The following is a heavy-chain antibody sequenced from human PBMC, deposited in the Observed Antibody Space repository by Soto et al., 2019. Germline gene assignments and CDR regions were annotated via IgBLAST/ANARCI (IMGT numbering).Heavy chain of an antibody. CDR2: ISSSSSYI. Sequence: GGSLRLSCAASGFTFSSYSMNWVRQAPGKGLEWVSSISSSSSYIYYADSVKGRFTISRDNAKNSLYLQMNSLRAEDTAVYYCARDLDREGGYYYGMDVWGQGTTVTVSS. J-gene: IGHJ6*02. D-gene: IGHD3-16*01. V-gene: IGHV3-21*01. CDR1: GFTFSSYS. CDR3: ARDLDREGGYYYGMDV.